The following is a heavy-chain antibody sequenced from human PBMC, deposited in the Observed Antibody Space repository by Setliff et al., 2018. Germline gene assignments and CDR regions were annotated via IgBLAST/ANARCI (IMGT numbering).Heavy chain of an antibody. CDR2: MYGVGAT. CDR1: GFSFSNYA. V-gene: IGHV3-NL1*01. CDR3: ARSPRPSLMFNWNDETYFDY. Sequence: PGGSLRLSCAASGFSFSNYAMHWVRQAPGRGLECVSGMYGVGATFYADSVKGRFTISRDISENTLYLQMNSLRPEDTAVYYCARSPRPSLMFNWNDETYFDYWGHGTLVTVSS. D-gene: IGHD1-20*01. J-gene: IGHJ4*01.